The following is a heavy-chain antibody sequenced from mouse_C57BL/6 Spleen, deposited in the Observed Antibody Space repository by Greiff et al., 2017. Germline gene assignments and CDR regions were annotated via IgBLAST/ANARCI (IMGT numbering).Heavy chain of an antibody. V-gene: IGHV1-55*01. CDR3: AREVRSTMVTDYWYFDV. Sequence: QVQLKQPGAELVKPGASVKMSCKASGYTFTSYWITWVKQRPGQGLEWIGDIYPGSGSTNYNEKFKSKATLTVDTSSSTAYMQLSSLTSEDSAVYYCAREVRSTMVTDYWYFDVWGTGTTVTVSS. CDR1: GYTFTSYW. CDR2: IYPGSGST. D-gene: IGHD2-2*01. J-gene: IGHJ1*03.